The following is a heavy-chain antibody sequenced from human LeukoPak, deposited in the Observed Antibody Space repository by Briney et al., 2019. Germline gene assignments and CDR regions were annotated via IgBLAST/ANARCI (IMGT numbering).Heavy chain of an antibody. V-gene: IGHV3-9*01. D-gene: IGHD5-24*01. Sequence: GGSLRLSCAASGFTFDDYAMHWVRQAPGKGLEWVSGISWNSGSIGYADSVKGRFTISRDNAKNSLYLQMNSLRAEDTALYYRAKGPGMATEKRYLDYWGQGTLVTVSS. CDR2: ISWNSGSI. CDR3: AKGPGMATEKRYLDY. CDR1: GFTFDDYA. J-gene: IGHJ4*02.